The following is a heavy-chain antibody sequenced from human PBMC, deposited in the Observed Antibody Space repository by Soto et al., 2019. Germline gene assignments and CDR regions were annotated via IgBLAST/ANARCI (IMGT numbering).Heavy chain of an antibody. V-gene: IGHV3-30*04. D-gene: IGHD7-27*01. CDR3: ARDATGESDAFDI. Sequence: GGSLRLSCAASGFTFSSYAMHWVRQAPGKGLEWVAVISYDGSNKYYADSVKGRFTISRDNSKNTLYLQMNSLRAEDTAVYYCARDATGESDAFDIWGQGTMVTVSS. CDR2: ISYDGSNK. CDR1: GFTFSSYA. J-gene: IGHJ3*02.